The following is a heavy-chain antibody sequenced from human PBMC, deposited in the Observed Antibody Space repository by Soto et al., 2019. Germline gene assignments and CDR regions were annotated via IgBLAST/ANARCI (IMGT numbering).Heavy chain of an antibody. D-gene: IGHD6-6*01. J-gene: IGHJ4*02. Sequence: QLQLQESGPGLVEPSESLSLTCTVSGGSISSSSHFWGWILQPPAKSPEGIGTIYFDGSACYNPCLRRRVTISVDTSKNQVSLKVRSVTAADTSLYSCAGLEYRTSRIDWGQGTLVTVSS. V-gene: IGHV4-39*01. CDR2: IYFDGSA. CDR3: AGLEYRTSRID. CDR1: GGSISSSSHF.